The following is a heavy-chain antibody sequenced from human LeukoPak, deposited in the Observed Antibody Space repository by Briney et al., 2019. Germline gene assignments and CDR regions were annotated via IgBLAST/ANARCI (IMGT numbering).Heavy chain of an antibody. D-gene: IGHD6-6*01. Sequence: TGGSLRLSCAASGFTFSSYWMSWVRQAPGKGLEWVANIKQDGSEKYYVDSVKGRFTISRDNAKNSLYLQMNSLRAEDTAVYYCARMGYSSSSSYNYWGQGTLVTVSS. J-gene: IGHJ4*02. CDR3: ARMGYSSSSSYNY. CDR1: GFTFSSYW. V-gene: IGHV3-7*01. CDR2: IKQDGSEK.